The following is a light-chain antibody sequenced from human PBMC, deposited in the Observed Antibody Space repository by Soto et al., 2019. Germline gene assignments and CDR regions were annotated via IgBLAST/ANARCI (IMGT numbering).Light chain of an antibody. Sequence: QSALTQPASASGSPGQSITISCTGTISDIGGYNFVSWYQQHPGKAPKLIIYEVSSRPSGVSTRFSGSKSGNTASLAISGLQIDDESDYYCSSFRGNSTVFGGGTKLTVL. CDR1: ISDIGGYNF. V-gene: IGLV2-14*01. CDR2: EVS. J-gene: IGLJ2*01. CDR3: SSFRGNSTV.